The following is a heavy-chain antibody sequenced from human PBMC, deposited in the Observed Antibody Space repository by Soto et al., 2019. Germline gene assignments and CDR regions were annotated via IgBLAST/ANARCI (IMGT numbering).Heavy chain of an antibody. CDR2: INPRGGTR. Sequence: QVQLVQSGAEVRKPGDSVRISCKTSGYTFTTYYIHWVRLAPGQGLEWMGVINPRGGTRNYAQKFRGGVTKTADPSTGFFYRERGSLISDETALFYCARGDVEAFPANTRYYFDPWGQGPLVTVSS. J-gene: IGHJ5*02. V-gene: IGHV1-46*01. CDR1: GYTFTTYY. CDR3: ARGDVEAFPANTRYYFDP. D-gene: IGHD3-9*01.